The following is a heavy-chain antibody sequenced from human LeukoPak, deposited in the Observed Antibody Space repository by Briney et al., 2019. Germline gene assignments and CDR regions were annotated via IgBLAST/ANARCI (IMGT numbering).Heavy chain of an antibody. CDR3: ASDSEGYCSGGSCYFAY. CDR1: GATFSCYP. J-gene: IGHJ4*02. Sequence: SWVKVSCHASGATFSCYPIIWERQAPGQGHGLVVSIIPIFGTANYAQKFQGRVTITTDESTSTAYMELSSLRSEDTAVYYSASDSEGYCSGGSCYFAYWRQGTLVTVSS. CDR2: IIPIFGTA. D-gene: IGHD2-15*01. V-gene: IGHV1-69*05.